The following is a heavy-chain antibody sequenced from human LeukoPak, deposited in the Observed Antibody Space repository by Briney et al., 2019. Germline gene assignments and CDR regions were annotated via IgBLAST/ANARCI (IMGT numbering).Heavy chain of an antibody. J-gene: IGHJ5*02. V-gene: IGHV4-34*01. CDR1: GGSFSGYY. CDR3: AREVVVVPAAGDNWFDP. CDR2: INHSGST. Sequence: SETLSLTCAVYGGSFSGYYWSWIRQPPGKGLEWIGEINHSGSTNYNPSLKSRVTISVDTSKNQFSLELSSVTAADTAVYYCAREVVVVPAAGDNWFDPWGQGTLVTVSS. D-gene: IGHD2-2*01.